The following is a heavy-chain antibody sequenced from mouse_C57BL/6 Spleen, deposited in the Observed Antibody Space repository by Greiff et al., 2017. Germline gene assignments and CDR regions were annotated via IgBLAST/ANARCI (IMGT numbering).Heavy chain of an antibody. D-gene: IGHD2-2*01. V-gene: IGHV1-26*01. CDR1: GYTFTDYY. J-gene: IGHJ4*01. CDR2: INPNNGGT. CDR3: ARFSYGYDRGQAMDY. Sequence: EVQLQQSGPELVKPGASVKISCKASGYTFTDYYMNWVKQSHGKSLEWIGDINPNNGGTSYNQKFKGKATLTVDKSSSTAYMELRSLTSEDSAVYYCARFSYGYDRGQAMDYWGQGTSVTVSS.